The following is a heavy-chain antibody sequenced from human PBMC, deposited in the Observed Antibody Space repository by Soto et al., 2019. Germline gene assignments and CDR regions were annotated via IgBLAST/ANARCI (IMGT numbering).Heavy chain of an antibody. CDR2: IYWDDDK. CDR1: GFSLSTSGVG. CDR3: AHAPTAMVAQY. Sequence: QITLKESGPTLVKPTQTLTLTCTFSGFSLSTSGVGVGWIRQPPGKALEWLVLIYWDDDKRYSPSLKSRLTXTXXTSKNQVVLTMTNMDPVDTATYYCAHAPTAMVAQYWGQGTLVTVSS. V-gene: IGHV2-5*02. D-gene: IGHD5-18*01. J-gene: IGHJ4*02.